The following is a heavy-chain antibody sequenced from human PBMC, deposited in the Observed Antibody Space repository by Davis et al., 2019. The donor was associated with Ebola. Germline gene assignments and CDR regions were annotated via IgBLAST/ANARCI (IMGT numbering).Heavy chain of an antibody. Sequence: GESLKISCAASGFTFSSYAMSWVRQAPGKGLEWVPVIYSGGSTYYADSVKGRFTISRHNSKNTLYLQMNSLRAEDTAVYYCAREGSRNDYYYGMDVWGQGTTVTVSS. V-gene: IGHV3-53*04. D-gene: IGHD6-13*01. CDR2: IYSGGST. CDR1: GFTFSSYA. CDR3: AREGSRNDYYYGMDV. J-gene: IGHJ6*02.